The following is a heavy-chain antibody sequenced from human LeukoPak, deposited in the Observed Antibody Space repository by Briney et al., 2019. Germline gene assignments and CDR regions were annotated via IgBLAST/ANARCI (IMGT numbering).Heavy chain of an antibody. CDR3: ARDFAGEIDGDY. CDR2: IYYSGST. V-gene: IGHV4-59*01. D-gene: IGHD7-27*01. Sequence: PSETLSLTCTVSGGSISSYYWSWIRQPPGKGLEWIGYIYYSGSTNYNPSLKSRVTISVDTSKNQFSLKLTSVTAADTAVYYCARDFAGEIDGDYWGQGTLVTVSS. CDR1: GGSISSYY. J-gene: IGHJ4*02.